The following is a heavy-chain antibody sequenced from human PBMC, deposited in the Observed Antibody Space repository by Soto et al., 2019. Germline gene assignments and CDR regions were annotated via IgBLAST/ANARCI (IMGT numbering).Heavy chain of an antibody. J-gene: IGHJ4*02. V-gene: IGHV1-24*01. CDR1: GYTLTELS. CDR2: FDPEDGET. CDR3: AGRITGTTLVXY. D-gene: IGHD1-7*01. Sequence: ASVKVSCKVSGYTLTELSMHWVRQAPGKGLEWMGGFDPEDGETIYAQKFQGRVTMTEDTSTDTAYMELSSLRSEDTAVYYCAGRITGTTLVXYWGQGTLVTSPQ.